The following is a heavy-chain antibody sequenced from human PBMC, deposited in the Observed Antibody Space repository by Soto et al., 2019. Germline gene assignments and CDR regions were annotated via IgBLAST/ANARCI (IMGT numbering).Heavy chain of an antibody. Sequence: GGSLRLSCAASGFTFSDYYMSWIRQAPGKGLEWVSYISSSGSTIYYADSVKGRFTISRDNAKNSLYLQMNSLRAEDTVVYYCASASLLQSKQWLTPGRYWFDPWGQGTLVTVSS. V-gene: IGHV3-11*01. D-gene: IGHD6-19*01. CDR2: ISSSGSTI. CDR1: GFTFSDYY. J-gene: IGHJ5*02. CDR3: ASASLLQSKQWLTPGRYWFDP.